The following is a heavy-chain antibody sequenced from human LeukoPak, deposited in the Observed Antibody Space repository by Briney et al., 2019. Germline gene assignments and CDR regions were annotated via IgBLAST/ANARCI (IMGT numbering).Heavy chain of an antibody. Sequence: ASVKVSCKASGYTFTSSYMHWVRQAPGQGLEWMGIINPSGGSSSYAQKLQGRVNMTRDTSTSTVYMELSSLRSEDTAVYYCARDLGGFDCGGDCPSFYYDYYYMDVWGKGTTVTVSS. CDR3: ARDLGGFDCGGDCPSFYYDYYYMDV. CDR2: INPSGGSS. J-gene: IGHJ6*03. CDR1: GYTFTSSY. D-gene: IGHD2-21*01. V-gene: IGHV1-46*04.